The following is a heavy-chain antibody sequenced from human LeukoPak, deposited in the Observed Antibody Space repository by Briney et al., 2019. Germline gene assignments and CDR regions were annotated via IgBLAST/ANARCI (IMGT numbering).Heavy chain of an antibody. V-gene: IGHV3-49*04. J-gene: IGHJ4*02. CDR1: GINFGDYA. CDR2: IRSKAYGETT. Sequence: PGRSLRLSCTASGINFGDYAMSWVRQAPGKGLEWVGFIRSKAYGETTEYAASVKGRFTISRDDSKSVAYLQMNSLKTEDTAVYYCIANYYDSSGYPIAYYFDYWGQGTLVTVSS. CDR3: IANYYDSSGYPIAYYFDY. D-gene: IGHD3-22*01.